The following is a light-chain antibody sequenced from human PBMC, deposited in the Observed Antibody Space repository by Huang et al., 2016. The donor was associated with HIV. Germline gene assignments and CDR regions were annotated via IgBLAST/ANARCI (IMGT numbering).Light chain of an antibody. Sequence: PGKAPKLLISGASKLQSGVPSSFSGSGSGTHFTLAISSLQPEDSANYYCQQSAVTPRTFGQGTKLEI. CDR2: GAS. J-gene: IGKJ2*01. V-gene: IGKV1-39*01. CDR3: QQSAVTPRT.